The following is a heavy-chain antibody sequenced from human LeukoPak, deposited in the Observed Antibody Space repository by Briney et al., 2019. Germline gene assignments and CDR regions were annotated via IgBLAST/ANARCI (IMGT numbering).Heavy chain of an antibody. J-gene: IGHJ3*02. Sequence: SVKVSCKASGGTFSSYAISWVRQAPGQGLEWMGGIIPIFGTANYAQKFQGRVTMTRDTSTSTVYMELSSLRSEDTAVYYCARDLGDHAVQAFDIWGQGTMVTVSS. V-gene: IGHV1-69*05. CDR2: IIPIFGTA. D-gene: IGHD4-17*01. CDR1: GGTFSSYA. CDR3: ARDLGDHAVQAFDI.